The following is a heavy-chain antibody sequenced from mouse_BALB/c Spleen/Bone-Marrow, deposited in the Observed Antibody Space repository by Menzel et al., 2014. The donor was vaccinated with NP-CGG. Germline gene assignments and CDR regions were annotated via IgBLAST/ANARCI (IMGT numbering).Heavy chain of an antibody. Sequence: QVQLQQSGAELVRPGVSVKISCKGSGYTFTDYAMHWVKQSHAKSLEWIGVISTYYGDASYNQKFKGKATMTVDKSSSTAYMELARLTSEDSAIYYCARWGLRRGGCAMDYWGQGTSVTVSS. J-gene: IGHJ4*01. V-gene: IGHV1S137*01. D-gene: IGHD2-4*01. CDR1: GYTFTDYA. CDR2: ISTYYGDA. CDR3: ARWGLRRGGCAMDY.